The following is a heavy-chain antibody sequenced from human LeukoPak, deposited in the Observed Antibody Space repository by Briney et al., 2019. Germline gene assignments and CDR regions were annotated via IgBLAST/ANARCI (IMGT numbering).Heavy chain of an antibody. V-gene: IGHV3-48*04. D-gene: IGHD3-22*01. CDR3: AREYVESSGYEIDYFDY. CDR1: GFTFSHYS. Sequence: GGSLRLSCAASGFTFSHYSMNWVRQAPGRGREGVSTITDRRSTIYYADSVWGRFTISSDNARNSLFLQLNSLRAEDTAVYYCAREYVESSGYEIDYFDYWGLGTLVTVSS. CDR2: ITDRRSTI. J-gene: IGHJ4*02.